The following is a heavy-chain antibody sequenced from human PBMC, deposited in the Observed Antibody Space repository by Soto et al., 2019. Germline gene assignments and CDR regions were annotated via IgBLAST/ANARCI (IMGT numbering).Heavy chain of an antibody. V-gene: IGHV1-3*01. CDR2: INAGNGNT. D-gene: IGHD3-10*01. CDR3: ARAPTHKVRELQNNWFDP. CDR1: GYTFTSYA. J-gene: IGHJ5*02. Sequence: ASVKVSCKASGYTFTSYAMHWVRQAPGQRLEWMGWINAGNGNTKYSQKFQGRVTITRDTSASTAYMELSSLRSEDTAVYYCARAPTHKVRELQNNWFDPWGQGTLVPVSS.